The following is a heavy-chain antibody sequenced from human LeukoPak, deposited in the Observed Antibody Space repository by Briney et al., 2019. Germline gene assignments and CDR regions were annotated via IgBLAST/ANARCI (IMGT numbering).Heavy chain of an antibody. CDR1: WFIVSTNY. D-gene: IGHD3-3*02. V-gene: IGHV3-53*01. CDR3: ASLARDY. Sequence: PGGSLRLSCAVSWFIVSTNYMTWVRQAPGKGLEWVSVIHNGGSTYYADSVKGRFTLSIDNSKNMLYLQMNSLRVEDTAVYYCASLARDYWGPGTLVTVSS. J-gene: IGHJ4*02. CDR2: IHNGGST.